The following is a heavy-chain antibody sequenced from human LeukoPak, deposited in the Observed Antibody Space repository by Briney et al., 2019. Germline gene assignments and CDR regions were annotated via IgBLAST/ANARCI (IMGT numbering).Heavy chain of an antibody. CDR3: AREIVAGTYYFDY. Sequence: SQTLSLTCTVSGGSISSGDYYWSWIRQPPGKGLEWIGYIYYSGSTFYNPSLKGRLTISVDTSKHQFSLKLSSVTAADTAVYYCAREIVAGTYYFDYWGQGTLVTVSS. CDR1: GGSISSGDYY. V-gene: IGHV4-30-4*01. CDR2: IYYSGST. D-gene: IGHD6-19*01. J-gene: IGHJ4*02.